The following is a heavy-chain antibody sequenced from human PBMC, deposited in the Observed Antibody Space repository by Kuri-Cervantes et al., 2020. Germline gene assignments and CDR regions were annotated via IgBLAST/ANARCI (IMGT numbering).Heavy chain of an antibody. CDR3: AKSDRDITGTTDY. Sequence: GESLKISCAASGFTFSAYAMSWVRQAPGKGLEWVSSTSGSGGSTYYAGSVTGRFTISRDNSRNTLYLQMNSLRAEDTAIYYCAKSDRDITGTTDYWGQGTLVTVYS. CDR1: GFTFSAYA. V-gene: IGHV3-23*01. CDR2: TSGSGGST. D-gene: IGHD1-20*01. J-gene: IGHJ4*02.